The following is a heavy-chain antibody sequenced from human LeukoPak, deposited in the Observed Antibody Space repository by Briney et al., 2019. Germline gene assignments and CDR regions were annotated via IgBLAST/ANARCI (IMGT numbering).Heavy chain of an antibody. CDR1: GFTFSSYS. Sequence: GGSLRLSCAASGFTFSSYSMNWVRQATGKGLEWVSYISRDSITTYYADSVKGRFTISRDNAKNSLYLQMNSLRDEDTAVYFCARDLLDYWGQGTLVTVSS. V-gene: IGHV3-48*02. J-gene: IGHJ4*02. CDR2: ISRDSITT. CDR3: ARDLLDY.